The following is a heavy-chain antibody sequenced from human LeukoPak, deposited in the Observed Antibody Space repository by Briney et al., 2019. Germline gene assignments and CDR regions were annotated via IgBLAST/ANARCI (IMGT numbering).Heavy chain of an antibody. CDR3: ARPGSYYSDAFDI. CDR1: GYSISSGYY. V-gene: IGHV4-38-2*01. CDR2: IYHSGST. D-gene: IGHD1-26*01. Sequence: SETLSLTCAVSGYSISSGYYWGWTRQPPGKGLEWIGSIYHSGSTYYNPSLKSRVTISVDTSKNQFSLKLSSVTAADTAVYYCARPGSYYSDAFDIWGQGTMVTVSS. J-gene: IGHJ3*02.